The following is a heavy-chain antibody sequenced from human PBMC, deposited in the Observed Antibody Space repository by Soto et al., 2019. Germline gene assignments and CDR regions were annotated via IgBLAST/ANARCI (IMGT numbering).Heavy chain of an antibody. D-gene: IGHD1-26*01. CDR3: ARPPTATLDSFEI. V-gene: IGHV4-39*01. Sequence: KPSETLSLTCTVSGGSMRSSNYFWGWIRQPPGKGLEWIGSVYYGGTIYYNPSLKSRVTISADTSKNQFSLKLNSVTAADTAVYYCARPPTATLDSFEIWGQGTMVTVSS. CDR2: VYYGGTI. CDR1: GGSMRSSNYF. J-gene: IGHJ3*02.